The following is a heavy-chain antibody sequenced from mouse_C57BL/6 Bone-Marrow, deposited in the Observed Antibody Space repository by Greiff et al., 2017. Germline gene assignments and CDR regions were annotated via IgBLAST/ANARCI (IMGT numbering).Heavy chain of an antibody. CDR2: ISSGSSTI. Sequence: EVQLVESGGGLVKPGGSLKLSCAASGFTFSDYGMHWVRQAPEKGLEWVAYISSGSSTIYYADKVKGRFTISRDNAKNTLFLQMTSLRSEDTAMYYCARFAYWGQGTLVTVSA. CDR3: ARFAY. V-gene: IGHV5-17*01. CDR1: GFTFSDYG. J-gene: IGHJ3*01.